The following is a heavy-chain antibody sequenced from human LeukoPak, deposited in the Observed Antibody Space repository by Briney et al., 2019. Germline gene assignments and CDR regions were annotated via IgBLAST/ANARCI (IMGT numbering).Heavy chain of an antibody. CDR1: GFTFSSYW. J-gene: IGHJ3*02. CDR2: INSDGGST. CDR3: AREPFIAVAGTGAFDI. D-gene: IGHD6-19*01. Sequence: GGSLRLSCAASGFTFSSYWMHWVRHAPGKGLVWVSRINSDGGSTSYADSVKGRFTISRDNAKNTLYLQMNSLRAEDTAVYYCAREPFIAVAGTGAFDIWGQGTMVTVSS. V-gene: IGHV3-74*01.